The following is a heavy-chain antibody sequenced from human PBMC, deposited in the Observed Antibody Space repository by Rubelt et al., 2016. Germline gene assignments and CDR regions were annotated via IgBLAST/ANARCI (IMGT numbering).Heavy chain of an antibody. D-gene: IGHD6-19*01. Sequence: QVQLQQWGAGLLKPSETLSLTCAVYGGSFSGYYWSWIRQPPGKVLEWIGEINHSGSTNYNPSLKSRVTISVDTSKNQFSLKLSSVTAADTAVYYCARGRGWKGNIDYWGQGTLVTVSS. CDR3: ARGRGWKGNIDY. V-gene: IGHV4-34*01. J-gene: IGHJ4*02. CDR2: INHSGST. CDR1: GGSFSGYY.